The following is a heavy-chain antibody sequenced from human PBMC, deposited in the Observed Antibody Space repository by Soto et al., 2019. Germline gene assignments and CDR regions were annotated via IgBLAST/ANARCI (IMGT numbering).Heavy chain of an antibody. CDR2: IWYDGSNK. CDR3: ASLGGSSSSSTQKYYFDY. D-gene: IGHD2-15*01. J-gene: IGHJ4*02. V-gene: IGHV3-33*08. CDR1: GFTFSSYG. Sequence: GGSLRLSCAASGFTFSSYGMHWVRQAPVKGLEWVAVIWYDGSNKYYADSVKGRFTISRDNSKNTLYLQMNSLRAEDTAVYYCASLGGSSSSSTQKYYFDYWGQGTLVTVSS.